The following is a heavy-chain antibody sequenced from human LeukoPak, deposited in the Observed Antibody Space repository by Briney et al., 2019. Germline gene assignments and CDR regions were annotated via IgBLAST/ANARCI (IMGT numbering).Heavy chain of an antibody. Sequence: ASVKLSCKASGGTFSSYAISWVRQAPGQGLEWMGRIIPMFGTANYAPKFQGRVTITTDESSSTAYMELSSLRSEDTAVYYCASRGGPLDGFDIWGQGTMVTVSS. CDR1: GGTFSSYA. V-gene: IGHV1-69*05. CDR3: ASRGGPLDGFDI. CDR2: IIPMFGTA. D-gene: IGHD3-16*01. J-gene: IGHJ3*02.